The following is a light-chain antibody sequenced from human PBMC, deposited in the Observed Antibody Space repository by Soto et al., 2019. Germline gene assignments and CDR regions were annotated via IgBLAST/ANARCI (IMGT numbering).Light chain of an antibody. J-gene: IGKJ1*01. V-gene: IGKV3-20*01. CDR1: QSVSSSF. Sequence: EIVLTQSPGTLALSPGERATLSCRASQSVSSSFLAWYPQKPGQAPRLLIYGASIRATGIPDRFSGSGSGTDFTLTISRVEPEDFAVYYCQQYGSSPWTFGQGTKVEIK. CDR2: GAS. CDR3: QQYGSSPWT.